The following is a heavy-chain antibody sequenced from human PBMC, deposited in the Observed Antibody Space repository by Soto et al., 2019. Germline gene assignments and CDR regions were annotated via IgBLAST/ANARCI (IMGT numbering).Heavy chain of an antibody. J-gene: IGHJ3*02. V-gene: IGHV5-10-1*01. CDR3: ARFKRGSSCAFDI. CDR1: GYSFTSYW. D-gene: IGHD3-10*01. Sequence: GESLKISCNGSGYSFTSYWISWVRQMPGKGLEWMGRIDPSDSYTNYSPSFQGHVTISADKSISTAYLQWSSLKASDTAMYYCARFKRGSSCAFDIWGQGTMVTVSS. CDR2: IDPSDSYT.